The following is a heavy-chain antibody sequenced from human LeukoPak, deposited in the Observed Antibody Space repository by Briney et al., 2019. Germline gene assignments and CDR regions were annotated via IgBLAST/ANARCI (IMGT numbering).Heavy chain of an antibody. CDR3: AKVPIAVASKPLYYFDY. CDR2: IWYDGSNK. CDR1: GFTFSSYG. J-gene: IGHJ4*02. V-gene: IGHV3-30*02. D-gene: IGHD6-19*01. Sequence: GGSLRLSCAASGFTFSSYGMHWVRQAPGKGLEWVAVIWYDGSNKYYADSVKGRFTISRDNSKNTLYLQMNSLRAEDTAVYYCAKVPIAVASKPLYYFDYWGQGTLVTVSS.